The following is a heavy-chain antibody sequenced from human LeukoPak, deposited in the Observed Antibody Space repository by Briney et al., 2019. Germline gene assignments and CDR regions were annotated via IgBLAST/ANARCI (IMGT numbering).Heavy chain of an antibody. V-gene: IGHV4-30-4*08. CDR1: GGSTSSGDYY. CDR2: IYYSGST. CDR3: ARDFRGGYNWFDP. D-gene: IGHD2-15*01. J-gene: IGHJ5*02. Sequence: SETLSLTCTVSGGSTSSGDYYWSWIRQPPGKGLEWIGYIYYSGSTYYNPSLKSRVTISVDTSKNQFSLKLSSVTAADTAVYYCARDFRGGYNWFDPWGQGTLVTVSS.